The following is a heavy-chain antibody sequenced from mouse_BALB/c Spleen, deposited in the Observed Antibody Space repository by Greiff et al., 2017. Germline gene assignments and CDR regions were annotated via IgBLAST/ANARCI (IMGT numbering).Heavy chain of an antibody. CDR1: GYSFTGYF. J-gene: IGHJ3*01. D-gene: IGHD1-1*01. CDR3: ASCYYGSSYGFAY. Sequence: EVQLQQSGPELVKPGASVKISCKASGYSFTGYFMNWVMQSHGKSLEWIGRINPYNGDTFYNQKFKGKATLTVDKSSSTAHMELRSLASEDSAVYYCASCYYGSSYGFAYWGQGTLVTVSA. V-gene: IGHV1-20*02. CDR2: INPYNGDT.